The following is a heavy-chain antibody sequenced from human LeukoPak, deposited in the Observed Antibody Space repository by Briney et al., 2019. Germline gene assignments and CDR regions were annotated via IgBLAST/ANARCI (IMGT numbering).Heavy chain of an antibody. CDR1: GFTFDDYA. CDR2: ISGDGGST. V-gene: IGHV3-43*02. J-gene: IGHJ5*02. CDR3: ARCLWFGEPLWFDP. D-gene: IGHD3-10*01. Sequence: GGSLRLSCAASGFTFDDYAMHWVRQAPGKGLEWVSLISGDGGSTYYADSVKGRFTISRDNSKNSLYLQMNGLRTEDTALYYCARCLWFGEPLWFDPWGQGTLVTVSS.